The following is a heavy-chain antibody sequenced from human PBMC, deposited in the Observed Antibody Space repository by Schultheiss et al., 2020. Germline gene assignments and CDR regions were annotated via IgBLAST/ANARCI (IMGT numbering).Heavy chain of an antibody. J-gene: IGHJ4*02. Sequence: SETLSLTCTVSGGSISSYYWGWVRQPPGKGLEWIGSIYYSGTTYYNPSLESRSAISVDTSQNQFSLKLSSVTAADTAVYYCARQAGTVVTRAWYFDYWGQGTLVTVSS. CDR3: ARQAGTVVTRAWYFDY. CDR1: GGSISSYY. CDR2: IYYSGTT. D-gene: IGHD4-23*01. V-gene: IGHV4-39*01.